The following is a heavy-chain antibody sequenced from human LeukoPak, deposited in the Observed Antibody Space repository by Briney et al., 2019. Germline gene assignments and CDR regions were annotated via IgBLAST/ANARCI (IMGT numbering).Heavy chain of an antibody. CDR2: ISGSDGTT. J-gene: IGHJ4*02. CDR3: AKGRRTTPTWGPDY. V-gene: IGHV3-23*01. CDR1: GFTFSNYA. Sequence: GGSLRLSCEASGFTFSNYAMTWVRRAPGKGLGWVSTISGSDGTTYYADSVKGRFTISRDNSKNRLYLQMDSLRAEDTAVYYCAKGRRTTPTWGPDYWGQGTLVTVSS. D-gene: IGHD4-4*01.